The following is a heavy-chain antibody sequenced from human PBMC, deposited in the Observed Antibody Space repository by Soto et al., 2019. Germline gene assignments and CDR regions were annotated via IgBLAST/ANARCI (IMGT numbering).Heavy chain of an antibody. V-gene: IGHV4-30-2*01. CDR3: ARGQAASYGMDV. CDR2: IYHSGST. CDR1: GGSISSGGYS. J-gene: IGHJ6*02. Sequence: NPSETLSLTCAVSGGSISSGGYSWSWIRQPPGKGLEWIGYIYHSGSTYYDPSLKSRVTISVDRSKNQFSLKLSSVTAADTAVYYCARGQAASYGMDVWGQGTTVTVSS. D-gene: IGHD6-25*01.